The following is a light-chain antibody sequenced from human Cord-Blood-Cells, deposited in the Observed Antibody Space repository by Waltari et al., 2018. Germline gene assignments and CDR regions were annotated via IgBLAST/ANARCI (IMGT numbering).Light chain of an antibody. Sequence: DIQMTQSPSCLSASVGDRVTITCRASQSISSYLNWYQQKPGKAPKLLIYAASSLQSGVPSRFSGSGSGTDFTLTISSLQPEDFATYYCQQSDSTPQTFGQGTKVEIK. V-gene: IGKV1-39*01. CDR1: QSISSY. J-gene: IGKJ1*01. CDR2: AAS. CDR3: QQSDSTPQT.